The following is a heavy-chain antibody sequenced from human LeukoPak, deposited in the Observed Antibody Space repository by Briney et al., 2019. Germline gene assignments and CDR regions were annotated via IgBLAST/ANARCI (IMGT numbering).Heavy chain of an antibody. J-gene: IGHJ4*02. CDR3: ASSSWYALDY. CDR2: ISGSGGST. V-gene: IGHV3-23*01. D-gene: IGHD6-13*01. CDR1: GFTFSSYA. Sequence: PGGSLRLSCAASGFTFSSYAMSWVRQAPGKGLEWVSAISGSGGSTYYADSVKGRFTISRDNAKNSLYLQMNSLRAEDTAIYYCASSSWYALDYWGQGTLVTVSS.